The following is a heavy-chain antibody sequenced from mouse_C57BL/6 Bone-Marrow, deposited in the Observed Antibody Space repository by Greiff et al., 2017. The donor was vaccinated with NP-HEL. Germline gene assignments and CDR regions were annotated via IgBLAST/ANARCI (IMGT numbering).Heavy chain of an antibody. CDR3: ASPTVVYYYAMDY. Sequence: VQLQESGPELVKPGASVKISCKASGYAFSSSWMNWVKQRPGKGLEWIGRIYPGDGDTNYNGKFKGKATLTADKSSSTAYMQLSSLTSEDSAVYFCASPTVVYYYAMDYWGQGTSVTVSS. D-gene: IGHD1-1*01. V-gene: IGHV1-82*01. J-gene: IGHJ4*01. CDR1: GYAFSSSW. CDR2: IYPGDGDT.